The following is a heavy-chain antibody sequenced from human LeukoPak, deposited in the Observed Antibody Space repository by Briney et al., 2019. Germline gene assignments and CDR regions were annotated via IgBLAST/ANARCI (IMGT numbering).Heavy chain of an antibody. D-gene: IGHD5-12*01. Sequence: GASVKVSCKASGYTFTSYDINWVRQATGQGLEWMGWMNPNSGNTGYAQKFQGRVTMTRNTSISTAYMELSSLRSEDTAVYYCARRKVATRGAFDIWGQGTMVTVSS. CDR3: ARRKVATRGAFDI. CDR1: GYTFTSYD. J-gene: IGHJ3*02. CDR2: MNPNSGNT. V-gene: IGHV1-8*01.